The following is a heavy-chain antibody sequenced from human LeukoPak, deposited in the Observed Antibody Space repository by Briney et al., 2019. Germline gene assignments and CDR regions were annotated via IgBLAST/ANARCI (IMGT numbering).Heavy chain of an antibody. Sequence: SETLSLTCTVSAGSIMIYYWSCIRQPPRHGLEYICYIFYSGSTNYNPSLKSRVTISVDTSRNQFYLRLSSVTAADTAVYYCARGGLGVPAAPVDYWGQGTLVTVSS. CDR1: AGSIMIYY. CDR3: ARGGLGVPAAPVDY. CDR2: IFYSGST. J-gene: IGHJ4*02. D-gene: IGHD2-2*01. V-gene: IGHV4-59*01.